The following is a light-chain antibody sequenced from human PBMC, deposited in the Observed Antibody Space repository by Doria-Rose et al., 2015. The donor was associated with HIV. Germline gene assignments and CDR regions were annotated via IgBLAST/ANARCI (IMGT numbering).Light chain of an antibody. J-gene: IGKJ3*01. Sequence: DIRMTQSPESLGMSLGERATLNCKSNQSLLYTSTNYLAWYQQKPGQPPTLLIYWASTRQSGVPARFSGSGSGTDFTLTISSLEAEDVAVYYCQQYYDTPSFGPGTTVDIK. CDR1: QSLLYTSTNY. CDR2: WAS. CDR3: QQYYDTPS. V-gene: IGKV4-1*01.